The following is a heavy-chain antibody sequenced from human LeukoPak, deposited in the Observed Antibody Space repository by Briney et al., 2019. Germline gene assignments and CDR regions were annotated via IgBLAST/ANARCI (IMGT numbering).Heavy chain of an antibody. Sequence: GGSLRLSCAASGFTFSSYAMSWVRQAPGKGLERVSAISGSGGSTYYADSVKSRFTISSDNSKNTLYLQMNSLRAEDTAVYCCARDLGQYYDTSDNWFDPWGQGTLVTVSS. J-gene: IGHJ5*02. D-gene: IGHD3-22*01. CDR3: ARDLGQYYDTSDNWFDP. CDR1: GFTFSSYA. V-gene: IGHV3-23*01. CDR2: ISGSGGST.